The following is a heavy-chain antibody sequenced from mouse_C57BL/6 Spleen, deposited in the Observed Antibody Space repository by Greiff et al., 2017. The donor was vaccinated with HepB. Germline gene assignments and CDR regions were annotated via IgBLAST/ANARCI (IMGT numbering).Heavy chain of an antibody. J-gene: IGHJ2*01. CDR3: ARAWTGTKGGFDY. CDR2: ISSGSSTI. V-gene: IGHV5-17*01. D-gene: IGHD4-1*01. CDR1: GFTFSDYG. Sequence: EVQLVESGGGLVKPGGSLKLSCAASGFTFSDYGMHWVRQAPEKGLEWVAYISSGSSTIYYADTVKGRFTISRDNAKNTLFLQMTSLRSEDTAMYYCARAWTGTKGGFDYWGQGTTLTVSS.